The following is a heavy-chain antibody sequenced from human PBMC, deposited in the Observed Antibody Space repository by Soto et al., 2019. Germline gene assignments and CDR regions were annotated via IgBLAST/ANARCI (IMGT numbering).Heavy chain of an antibody. CDR3: ARGDYYDIHDY. V-gene: IGHV1-3*01. Sequence: QVQLVQSGAEVKKPGASVKVSCKASGYTFTSYAIHWVRQAPGQRLEWMGWINAGNGNTKYSQKFQGRVTITRDTXXXXAYXXLXSLXXXDXXXYYCARGDYYDIHDYWGQGTLVTVSS. CDR1: GYTFTSYA. J-gene: IGHJ4*02. CDR2: INAGNGNT. D-gene: IGHD3-22*01.